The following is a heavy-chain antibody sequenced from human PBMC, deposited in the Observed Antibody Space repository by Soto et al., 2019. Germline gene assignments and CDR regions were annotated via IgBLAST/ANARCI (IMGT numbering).Heavy chain of an antibody. CDR2: ISYDGSNK. D-gene: IGHD6-19*01. J-gene: IGHJ4*02. V-gene: IGHV3-30*18. CDR1: GFTFSSYG. Sequence: QVQLVESGGGVVQPGRSLRLSCAASGFTFSSYGMHWVRQAPGKGLEWVAVISYDGSNKYYADSVKGRFTISRDNSKNTLYLQMNSLRAEDTAVYYCAKDFEQWLVNGYFEYWGQGTLVTVSS. CDR3: AKDFEQWLVNGYFEY.